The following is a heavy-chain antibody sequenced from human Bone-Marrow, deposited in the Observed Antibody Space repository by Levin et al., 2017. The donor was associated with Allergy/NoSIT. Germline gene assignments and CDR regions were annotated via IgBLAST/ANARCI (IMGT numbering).Heavy chain of an antibody. CDR3: AREGTPQSWDY. J-gene: IGHJ4*02. CDR2: IYYIGKT. Sequence: SETLSLTCTVSGGSISSSTYYWVWIRQPPGKGLEWIGSIYYIGKTYYNPSLESRATISVDTSKNQFSLKLTSVTAADTAVYYCAREGTPQSWDYWGQGTLVTVSS. CDR1: GGSISSSTYY. V-gene: IGHV4-39*07. D-gene: IGHD1-14*01.